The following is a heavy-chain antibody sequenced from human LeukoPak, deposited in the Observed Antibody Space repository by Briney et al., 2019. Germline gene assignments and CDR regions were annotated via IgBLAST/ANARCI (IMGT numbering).Heavy chain of an antibody. CDR1: GFTFSDYA. J-gene: IGHJ3*01. CDR2: LSYGGTNK. V-gene: IGHV3-30-3*01. D-gene: IGHD3-3*01. CDR3: ARDRSGYANDAFDF. Sequence: PGRPLRLSCAASGFTFSDYAMHWVRQAPGKGLEWGAVLSYGGTNKYYADSVKGRFTISRDNSKNTMFLQMNCLRAEDTAVYHCARDRSGYANDAFDFWGQGTMVTVSS.